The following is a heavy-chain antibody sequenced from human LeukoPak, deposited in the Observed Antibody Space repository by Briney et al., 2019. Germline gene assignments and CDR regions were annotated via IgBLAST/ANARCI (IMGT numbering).Heavy chain of an antibody. V-gene: IGHV1-46*03. CDR1: GYTFTSYY. Sequence: ASVKVSCKASGYTFTSYYTHWVRQAPGQGLEWMGIINPSGGSTSYAQKFQGRVTMTRDTSTSTVYMELSSLRSEDTAVYYCARDGRVHYVFWSGYYRDEVWFDPWGQGTLVTVSS. CDR3: ARDGRVHYVFWSGYYRDEVWFDP. D-gene: IGHD3-3*01. CDR2: INPSGGST. J-gene: IGHJ5*02.